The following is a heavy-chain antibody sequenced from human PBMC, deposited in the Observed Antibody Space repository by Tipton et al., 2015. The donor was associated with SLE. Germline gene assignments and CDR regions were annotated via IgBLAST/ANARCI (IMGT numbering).Heavy chain of an antibody. CDR2: INPSGGST. CDR3: AREGRSQAFDI. J-gene: IGHJ3*02. CDR1: GYTFTSYY. V-gene: IGHV1-46*01. D-gene: IGHD3-10*01. Sequence: QLVQSGPEVKKPGASVKVSCKASGYTFTSYYIHWVRQAPGQGLEWMGIINPSGGSTSYAQKFQGRVTMTRDTSTSTVYMEVSSLRSEDTAVYYCAREGRSQAFDIWGRGTMVTVSS.